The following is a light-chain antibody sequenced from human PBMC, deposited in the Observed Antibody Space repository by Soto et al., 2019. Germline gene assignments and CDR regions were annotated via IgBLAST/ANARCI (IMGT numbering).Light chain of an antibody. CDR2: DVT. J-gene: IGLJ1*01. CDR1: SSDVGDNNY. CDR3: SSYTSSSTLYV. Sequence: QSALTQPASVSGSPGQSITISCTGTSSDVGDNNYVSWYQQHSGKAPKLMIYDVTHRPSGISNRFSGSKSGNTASLTISGLQAEDEADYYCSSYTSSSTLYVFGTGTKRTVL. V-gene: IGLV2-14*01.